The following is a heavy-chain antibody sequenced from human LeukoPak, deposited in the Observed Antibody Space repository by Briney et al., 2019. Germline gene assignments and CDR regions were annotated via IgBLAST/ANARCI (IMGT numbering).Heavy chain of an antibody. J-gene: IGHJ6*02. Sequence: ASVKVSCKASGYTFTSYGISWVRQAPGQGLEWMGWTSAYNGNTNYAQKLQGRVTMTTDTSTSTAYMELRSLRSDDTAVYYCASAITKNYYDSSGYYPPSGYYYGMDVWGQGTTVTVSS. V-gene: IGHV1-18*01. CDR3: ASAITKNYYDSSGYYPPSGYYYGMDV. CDR1: GYTFTSYG. D-gene: IGHD3-22*01. CDR2: TSAYNGNT.